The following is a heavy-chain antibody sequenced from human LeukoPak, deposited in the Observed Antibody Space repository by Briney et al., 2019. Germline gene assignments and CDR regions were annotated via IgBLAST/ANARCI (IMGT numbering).Heavy chain of an antibody. CDR1: GGSISSYY. J-gene: IGHJ4*02. CDR3: ATVTLAAAAYYFDY. V-gene: IGHV4-4*07. CDR2: IYTSGST. Sequence: SETLSLTCTVSGGSISSYYWSWIRRPAGKGLEWIGRIYTSGSTNYNPSLKSRVTISVDKSKNQFSLKLSSVTAADTAVYYCATVTLAAAAYYFDYWGQGTLVTVSS. D-gene: IGHD2-15*01.